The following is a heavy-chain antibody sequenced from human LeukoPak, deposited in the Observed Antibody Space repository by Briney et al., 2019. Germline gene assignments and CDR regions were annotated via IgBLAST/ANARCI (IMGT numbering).Heavy chain of an antibody. D-gene: IGHD3-22*01. CDR1: GYTFTSYD. V-gene: IGHV1-8*01. CDR2: MNPNSGNT. J-gene: IGHJ1*01. CDR3: ARGMRDSSGREYFQH. Sequence: ASVKVSCKASGYTFTSYDISWVRQAAGQGLEWMGWMNPNSGNTGYAQKFKGRVTMTGNTSINTAYMELSSLRSEDTAVYYCARGMRDSSGREYFQHWGQGTLVTVSS.